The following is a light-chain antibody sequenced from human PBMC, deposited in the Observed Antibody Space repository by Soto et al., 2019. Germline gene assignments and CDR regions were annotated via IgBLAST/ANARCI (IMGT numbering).Light chain of an antibody. CDR2: QAS. CDR3: QLYYTYPLT. Sequence: DIQMTQSPSTLSASVGDRVTITCRASQSISIWLAWYQQKPGKAPQVLIYQASSLQSGVPSRLSGSGSGTEFTLTISSLQPDDFATYYCQLYYTYPLTFGGGTKVEIK. J-gene: IGKJ4*01. CDR1: QSISIW. V-gene: IGKV1-5*03.